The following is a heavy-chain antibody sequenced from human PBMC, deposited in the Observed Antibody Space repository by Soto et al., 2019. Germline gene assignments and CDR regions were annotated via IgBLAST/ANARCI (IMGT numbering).Heavy chain of an antibody. CDR2: INHSGST. CDR1: GGSFSGYY. CDR3: ARESPATEGY. V-gene: IGHV4-34*01. J-gene: IGHJ4*02. Sequence: SETLSLTCAVYGGSFSGYYWSWIRQPPGKGLEWIGEINHSGSTNYNPSLKSRVTISVDTSKNQFSLKLSSVTAADTAVYYCARESPATEGYWGQGTLVTVSS. D-gene: IGHD6-25*01.